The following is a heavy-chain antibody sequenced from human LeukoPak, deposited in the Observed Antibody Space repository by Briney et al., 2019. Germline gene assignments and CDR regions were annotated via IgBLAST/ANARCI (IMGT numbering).Heavy chain of an antibody. Sequence: SETLSLTCTVSDGPISSYYWSWIRQTPGKGLEWIGYLDNSGSPNYNPSLRSRVTVSVDTSKNQFSLRLSSVTAADTAVYYCARGHSSGWYPDAEYFQHWGQGTLVTVSS. D-gene: IGHD6-19*01. CDR2: LDNSGSP. CDR1: DGPISSYY. J-gene: IGHJ1*01. CDR3: ARGHSSGWYPDAEYFQH. V-gene: IGHV4-59*01.